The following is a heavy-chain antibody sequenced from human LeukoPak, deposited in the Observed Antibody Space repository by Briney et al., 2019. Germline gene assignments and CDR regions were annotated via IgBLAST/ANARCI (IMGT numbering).Heavy chain of an antibody. Sequence: SETLSLTCTVSGGFISSDSYYWSWIRQPAGGGLEWIGRISTSRTTNYNPSLKTRFTISLDTSKNQFSLKLRSVTAADTAVYYCARVTRGEDGHDWFDPWGQGILVTVSS. V-gene: IGHV4-61*02. CDR3: ARVTRGEDGHDWFDP. D-gene: IGHD3-16*01. CDR1: GGFISSDSYY. CDR2: ISTSRTT. J-gene: IGHJ5*02.